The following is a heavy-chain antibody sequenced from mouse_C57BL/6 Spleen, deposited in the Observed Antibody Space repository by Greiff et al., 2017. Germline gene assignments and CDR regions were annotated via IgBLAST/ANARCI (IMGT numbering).Heavy chain of an antibody. CDR1: GFTFSSYT. CDR2: ISGGGGNT. J-gene: IGHJ4*01. D-gene: IGHD3-2*02. CDR3: ARPRQLRLLYAMDY. Sequence: EVHLVESGGGLVKPGGSLKLSCAASGFTFSSYTMSWVRQTPEKRLEWVATISGGGGNTYYPDSVKGRFTISRDNAKNTLYLQMSSLRSEDTALYYCARPRQLRLLYAMDYWGQGTSVTVSS. V-gene: IGHV5-9*01.